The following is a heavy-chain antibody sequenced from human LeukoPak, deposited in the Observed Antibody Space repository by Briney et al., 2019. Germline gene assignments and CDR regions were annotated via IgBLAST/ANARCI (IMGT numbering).Heavy chain of an antibody. J-gene: IGHJ5*02. CDR3: ARVVGLPAPIAAAGTLAWFDP. Sequence: PSETLSLTCTVSGGSISSGDYYWSWIRQPPGKGLEWIGYIYYSGSTNYNPSLKSRVTISVDTSKNQFSLKLSSVTAADTAVYYCARVVGLPAPIAAAGTLAWFDPWGQGTLVTVSS. CDR2: IYYSGST. D-gene: IGHD6-13*01. CDR1: GGSISSGDYY. V-gene: IGHV4-61*08.